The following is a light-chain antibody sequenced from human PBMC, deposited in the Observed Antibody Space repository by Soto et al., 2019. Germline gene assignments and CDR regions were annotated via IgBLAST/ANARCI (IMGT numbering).Light chain of an antibody. CDR3: SSFTTSSTDV. J-gene: IGLJ1*01. CDR2: DVT. CDR1: SSDVGLYNY. Sequence: QSALTQPASVSGSPGQSIAISCTGTSSDVGLYNYVSWYQQHPDKVPKLIIYDVTNRPSGVSDSFSGSKSGNTASLTISGLQADDDADYYCSSFTTSSTDVFGTGTKVTVL. V-gene: IGLV2-14*01.